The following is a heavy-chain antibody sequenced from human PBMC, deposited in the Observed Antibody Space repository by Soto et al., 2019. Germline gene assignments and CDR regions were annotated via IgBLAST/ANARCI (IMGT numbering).Heavy chain of an antibody. Sequence: SETLSLTCTVSGGSISSGSYCWRWIRQHPGKGPEWIGHIYYSGSTYYNPSLKSHVSISVDTSMNQFSLKLSSVTAADTDVYYCASVGRASHMTLAYWVPGTLVTVSS. CDR3: ASVGRASHMTLAY. V-gene: IGHV4-31*01. J-gene: IGHJ4*02. D-gene: IGHD3-16*01. CDR2: IYYSGST. CDR1: GGSISSGSYC.